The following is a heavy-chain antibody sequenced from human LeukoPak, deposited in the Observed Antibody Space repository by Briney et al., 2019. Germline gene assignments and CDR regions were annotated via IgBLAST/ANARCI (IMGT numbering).Heavy chain of an antibody. CDR2: ISPNAVNR. Sequence: GGSLRLSCVGSGFNFSNYYMSWIRQAPGKGLEWISYISPNAVNRYYVDSVKGRFTISRDNSKNTLYLQMNSLRAEDTAVYYCAKDLITMVRGVIGWFDPWGQGTLVTVSS. J-gene: IGHJ5*02. V-gene: IGHV3-23*01. D-gene: IGHD3-10*01. CDR3: AKDLITMVRGVIGWFDP. CDR1: GFNFSNYY.